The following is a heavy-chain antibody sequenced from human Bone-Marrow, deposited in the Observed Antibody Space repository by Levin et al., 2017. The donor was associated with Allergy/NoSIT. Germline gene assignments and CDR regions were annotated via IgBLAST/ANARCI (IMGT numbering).Heavy chain of an antibody. D-gene: IGHD6-19*01. CDR3: AREGISVADPSDY. V-gene: IGHV3-11*05. Sequence: SCAASGFTFSDYYMSWIRQAPGKGLEWVSYISSTSRYTSYADSVKGRFTISRDNAKNSLYLEMNFLRADDTAIYYCAREGISVADPSDYWGQGTLVTVSS. CDR2: ISSTSRYT. CDR1: GFTFSDYY. J-gene: IGHJ4*02.